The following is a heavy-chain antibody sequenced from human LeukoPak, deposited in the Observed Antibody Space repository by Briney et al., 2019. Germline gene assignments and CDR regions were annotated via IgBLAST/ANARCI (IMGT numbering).Heavy chain of an antibody. V-gene: IGHV3-9*01. Sequence: GRSLRLSCAASGFTFDDYTMHWVRQAPGKGLEWVSGISWNSGSIGYAGSVKGRFTISRDNAKKSLNLQMNSLRAEDTALYYCATTGNLRYQNYFDYWGQGTLVTVSS. J-gene: IGHJ4*02. CDR2: ISWNSGSI. D-gene: IGHD1-1*01. CDR1: GFTFDDYT. CDR3: ATTGNLRYQNYFDY.